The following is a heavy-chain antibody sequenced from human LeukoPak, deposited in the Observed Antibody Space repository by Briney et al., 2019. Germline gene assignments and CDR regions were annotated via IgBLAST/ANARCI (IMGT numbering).Heavy chain of an antibody. CDR3: ARHKSGYSYGYYYYYGMDV. CDR2: IYPGDSDT. Sequence: GESLKISCKGSGYSFTSYRIGWVRQMPGKGLEWMGIIYPGDSDTRYSPSFQGQVTISADKSISTAYLQWSSLKASDTAMYYCARHKSGYSYGYYYYYGMDVWGQGTTVTVSS. V-gene: IGHV5-51*01. D-gene: IGHD5-18*01. J-gene: IGHJ6*02. CDR1: GYSFTSYR.